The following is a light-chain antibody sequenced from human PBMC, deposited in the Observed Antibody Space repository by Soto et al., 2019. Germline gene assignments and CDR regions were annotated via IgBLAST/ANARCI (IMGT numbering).Light chain of an antibody. J-gene: IGKJ4*01. V-gene: IGKV1-5*03. CDR1: QSINSW. CDR2: KAS. Sequence: DIQMTQSPSTLSASVGDRVTLTCRASQSINSWLAWYQQRPGKGPKLLIHKASILGGGVPSRFSGSASGTEFTLTISSLQPDDFATYYCLQYNHYPLTFGGGTKVDIK. CDR3: LQYNHYPLT.